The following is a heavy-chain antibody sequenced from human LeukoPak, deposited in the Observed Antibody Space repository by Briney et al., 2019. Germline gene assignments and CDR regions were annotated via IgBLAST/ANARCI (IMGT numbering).Heavy chain of an antibody. CDR2: IYSGGST. CDR3: TTELRPWELPGGPYFDY. D-gene: IGHD1-26*01. CDR1: GFTVSSNY. V-gene: IGHV3-53*01. J-gene: IGHJ4*02. Sequence: GGSLRLSCAASGFTVSSNYMSWVRQAPGKGLEWVSVIYSGGSTYYADSVKGRFTISRDNSKNTLYLQMNSLKTEDTAVYYCTTELRPWELPGGPYFDYWGQGTLVTVSS.